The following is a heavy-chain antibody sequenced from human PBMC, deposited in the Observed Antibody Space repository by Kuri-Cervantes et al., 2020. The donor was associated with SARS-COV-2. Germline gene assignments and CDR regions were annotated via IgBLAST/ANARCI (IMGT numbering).Heavy chain of an antibody. V-gene: IGHV4-38-2*01. J-gene: IGHJ4*02. CDR2: IYHSGST. CDR1: GYSISSGYY. Sequence: SETLSLTCAVSGYSISSGYYWGWIRQPPGKGLEWIGSIYHSGSTYYNPSLKSRVTISVDTSKSQFSLKLSSVTAADTAVYYCARLSRRYCSSTSCTPYYFDYWGQGTLVTVSS. CDR3: ARLSRRYCSSTSCTPYYFDY. D-gene: IGHD2-2*01.